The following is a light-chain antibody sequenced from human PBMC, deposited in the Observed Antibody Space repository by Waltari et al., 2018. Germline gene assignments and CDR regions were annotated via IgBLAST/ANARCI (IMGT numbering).Light chain of an antibody. CDR2: GAS. CDR1: LTGSSK. V-gene: IGKV3-15*01. CDR3: QQYNNWSRT. J-gene: IGKJ1*01. Sequence: EIVMTQSPATLSVSPGESATLSCRASLTGSSKLAWYQQKPGQAPRLLIYGASNRATGVPARFGGSGSGTEFTLTISSLQSEDFAVYYCQQYNNWSRTFGQGTKVEIK.